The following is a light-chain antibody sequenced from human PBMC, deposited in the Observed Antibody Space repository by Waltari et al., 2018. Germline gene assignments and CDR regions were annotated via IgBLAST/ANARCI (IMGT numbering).Light chain of an antibody. Sequence: FMLTQPHSVSQSPGKTVTISCTRNSRNIATKYQQWYQQRPGSAPTKVIYEDNQSPSGFPDRFSGSIDSSANSASLIISGLKAEDEADYYCQSFDSSHVVFGGGTKLTVL. CDR2: EDN. V-gene: IGLV6-57*03. J-gene: IGLJ2*01. CDR1: SRNIATKY. CDR3: QSFDSSHVV.